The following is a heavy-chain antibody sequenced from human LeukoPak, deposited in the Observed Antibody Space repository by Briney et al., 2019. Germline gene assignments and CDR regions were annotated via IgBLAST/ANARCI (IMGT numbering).Heavy chain of an antibody. CDR3: ARGGGIYYDSSGYFQYFDY. D-gene: IGHD3-22*01. CDR1: GYTFTGYY. Sequence: ASVKVSCKASGYTFTGYYMHWVRQAPGQGLEWMGWINPNSGGTNYAQKFQGRVTMTRDTSISTAYMELGRLRSDDTAVYYCARGGGIYYDSSGYFQYFDYWGQGTLVTVSS. J-gene: IGHJ4*02. V-gene: IGHV1-2*02. CDR2: INPNSGGT.